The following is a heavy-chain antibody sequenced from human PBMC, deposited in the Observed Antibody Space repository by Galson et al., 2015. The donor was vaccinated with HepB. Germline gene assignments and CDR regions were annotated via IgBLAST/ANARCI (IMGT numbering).Heavy chain of an antibody. Sequence: SLRLSCAASGFTFSGYSMHWVRQAPGKGLEWVSSISSSSTYIYYADSVKGRFTISRDNAKNSLYLRLNSLRAEDTAVYYCARFPDPGYNSGYFDYWGQGTLVTVSS. CDR2: ISSSSTYI. D-gene: IGHD5-18*01. CDR1: GFTFSGYS. V-gene: IGHV3-21*01. J-gene: IGHJ4*02. CDR3: ARFPDPGYNSGYFDY.